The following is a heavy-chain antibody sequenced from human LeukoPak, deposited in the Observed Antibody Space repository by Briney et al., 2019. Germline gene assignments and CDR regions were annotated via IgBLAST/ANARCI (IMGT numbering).Heavy chain of an antibody. CDR1: GYTLTGYY. CDR3: ARSDTDMVYP. V-gene: IGHV1-69*05. CDR2: IIPIFGTA. Sequence: SVKVSCKASGYTLTGYYMHWVRQAPGQGLEWMGRIIPIFGTANYAQKFQGRVTITTDESTSTAYMELSSLRSEDTAVYYCARSDTDMVYPWGQGTLVTVSS. D-gene: IGHD2-15*01. J-gene: IGHJ5*02.